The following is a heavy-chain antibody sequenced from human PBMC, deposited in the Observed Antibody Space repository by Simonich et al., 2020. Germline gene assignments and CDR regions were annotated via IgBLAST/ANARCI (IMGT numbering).Heavy chain of an antibody. Sequence: EVQLVESGGGLVKPGGSLRLSCAASGFTFSSYSMNWVRQAPGKGLCWVSSISSSSSYIYYADSVKGRFTIARDNAKNSLYLQMNSLRAEDTAVYYCAREQARGGAFDIWGQGTMVTVSS. J-gene: IGHJ3*02. D-gene: IGHD3-16*01. V-gene: IGHV3-21*01. CDR3: AREQARGGAFDI. CDR1: GFTFSSYS. CDR2: ISSSSSYI.